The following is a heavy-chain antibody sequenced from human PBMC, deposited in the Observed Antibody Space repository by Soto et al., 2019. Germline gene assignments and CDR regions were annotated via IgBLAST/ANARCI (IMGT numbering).Heavy chain of an antibody. CDR2: IYYDGSV. Sequence: SETLSLTCTVSGGAIRNSIYYWGWIRQPPGKGLEWIGTIYYDGSVAYSPSLKSRVTLSVDTSRNHFSVKINSVTAADTAVYFCARHRIAGAGPLDYWGRGPLVTVSS. J-gene: IGHJ4*02. V-gene: IGHV4-39*01. CDR1: GGAIRNSIYY. D-gene: IGHD6-19*01. CDR3: ARHRIAGAGPLDY.